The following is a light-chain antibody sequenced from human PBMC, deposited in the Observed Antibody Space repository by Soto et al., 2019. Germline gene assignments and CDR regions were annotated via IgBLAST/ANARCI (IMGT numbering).Light chain of an antibody. J-gene: IGKJ1*01. V-gene: IGKV3-15*01. CDR2: GAS. Sequence: EIVMTQSPATLSVSPGERATLSCRASQSVAGNLAWYQHKPGQAPRLPIYGASTGATGIPARFSGSGSGTEFTLTISSLQSGDFAVYYCQQYNSWPGTFGQGTKVDI. CDR1: QSVAGN. CDR3: QQYNSWPGT.